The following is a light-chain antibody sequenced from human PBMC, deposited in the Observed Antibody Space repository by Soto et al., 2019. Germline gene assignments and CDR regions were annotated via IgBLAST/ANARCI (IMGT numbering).Light chain of an antibody. J-gene: IGKJ1*01. CDR1: QTIKTY. CDR2: AAS. V-gene: IGKV1-39*01. Sequence: DLQMTQSPSPLSASVGDSVTITCRASQTIKTYLNWYRHKPGEAPKLLIYAASRLQTGVPSRFRGSGSGTFFTLSISSLQPEDFATYYCQQTYSTPGTFGQGTKVEV. CDR3: QQTYSTPGT.